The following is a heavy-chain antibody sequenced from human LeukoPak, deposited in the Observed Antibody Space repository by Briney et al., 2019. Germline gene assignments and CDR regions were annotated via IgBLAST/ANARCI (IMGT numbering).Heavy chain of an antibody. CDR2: IYPGDSDT. CDR1: GYSFTSYW. D-gene: IGHD3-9*01. V-gene: IGHV5-51*01. CDR3: ARHPSYYDILTGYHYYYGMDV. J-gene: IGHJ6*04. Sequence: ESLKISCKGSGYSFTSYWIGWVRQMPGKGLEWMGIIYPGDSDTRYSPSFQGQVTISADKSISTAYLQWSSLKASDTAMYYCARHPSYYDILTGYHYYYGMDVWGKGTPVTVSS.